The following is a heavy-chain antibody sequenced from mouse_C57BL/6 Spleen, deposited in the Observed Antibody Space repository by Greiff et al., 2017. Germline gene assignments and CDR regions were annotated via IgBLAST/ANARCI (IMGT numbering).Heavy chain of an antibody. CDR2: ISGGGGNT. J-gene: IGHJ4*01. CDR3: ASLRHGSRGAMDY. V-gene: IGHV5-9*01. Sequence: EVKLMESGGGLVKPGGSLKLSCAASGFTFSSYTMSWVRQTPEKRLAWVATISGGGGNTYYPDSVKGRFPISRDNATNTLYLQMSSLRSEDTALYYCASLRHGSRGAMDYWGQGTSVTVSS. D-gene: IGHD1-1*01. CDR1: GFTFSSYT.